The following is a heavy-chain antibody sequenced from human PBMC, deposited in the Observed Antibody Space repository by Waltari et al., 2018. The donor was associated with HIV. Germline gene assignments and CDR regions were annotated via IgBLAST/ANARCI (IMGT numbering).Heavy chain of an antibody. CDR2: INPNSGGT. CDR1: GYTFTGYY. D-gene: IGHD4-4*01. Sequence: QVQLVQSGAEVKKPGASVKVSCKASGYTFTGYYMHWVRQAPGQGLEWMGLINPNSGGTNYAQQVQGRVTMTRDTSISTAYMELSRLRSDDTAVYYCAREGARMTTMIYYYYGMDVWGQGTTVTVSS. CDR3: AREGARMTTMIYYYYGMDV. V-gene: IGHV1-2*06. J-gene: IGHJ6*02.